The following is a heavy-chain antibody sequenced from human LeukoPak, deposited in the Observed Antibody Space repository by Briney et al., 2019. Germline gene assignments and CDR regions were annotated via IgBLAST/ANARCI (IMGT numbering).Heavy chain of an antibody. CDR1: GFMFSSNW. J-gene: IGHJ5*02. V-gene: IGHV4-34*01. Sequence: GSLRLSCAASGFMFSSNWMSWIRQPPGKGLEWIGEINHSGSTNYNPSLKSRVTISVDTSKNQFSLKLSSVTAADTAVYYCARIAAAARRGWFDPWGQGTLVTVSS. CDR2: INHSGST. CDR3: ARIAAAARRGWFDP. D-gene: IGHD6-13*01.